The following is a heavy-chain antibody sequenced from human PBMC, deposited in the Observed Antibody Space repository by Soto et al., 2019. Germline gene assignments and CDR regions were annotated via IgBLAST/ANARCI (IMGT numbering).Heavy chain of an antibody. CDR3: ARLWGAARESGRYDYYYYYGMDV. CDR1: GYSFTSYW. J-gene: IGHJ6*02. CDR2: IYPGDSDT. V-gene: IGHV5-51*01. Sequence: GESLKISCKGSGYSFTSYWIGWVRQMPGKGLEWMGIIYPGDSDTRYSPSFQGQVTISADKSISTAYLQWSSLKASDTAMYYCARLWGAARESGRYDYYYYYGMDVWGQGTTVTVSS. D-gene: IGHD6-6*01.